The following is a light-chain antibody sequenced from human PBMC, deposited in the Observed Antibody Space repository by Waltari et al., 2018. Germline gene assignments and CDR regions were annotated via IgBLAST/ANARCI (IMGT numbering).Light chain of an antibody. J-gene: IGLJ3*02. CDR3: ATWDDSLNAWV. V-gene: IGLV1-44*01. CDR1: STNIARTT. CDR2: IDN. Sequence: QSLLTPPPSASGTPGQRVTMACSGSSTNIARTTVTWYQPLPGTAPKLLIYIDNPRPSGVPDRFSGSRSGTSASLAISGLQSEDEADYHCATWDDSLNAWVFGGGTKLTVL.